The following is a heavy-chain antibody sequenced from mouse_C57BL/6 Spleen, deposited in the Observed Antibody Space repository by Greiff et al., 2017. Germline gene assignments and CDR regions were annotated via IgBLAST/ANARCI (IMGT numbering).Heavy chain of an antibody. CDR2: ISSGSSTI. J-gene: IGHJ2*01. CDR1: GFTFSDYG. Sequence: EVKLVESGGGLVKPGGSLKLSCAASGFTFSDYGMHWVRQAPEKGLEWVAYISSGSSTIYYADTVKGRFTISRDNAKNTLFLQMTSLRSEDTAMYYCARPLYYGSSPFDHWGQGTTLTVSS. CDR3: ARPLYYGSSPFDH. D-gene: IGHD1-1*01. V-gene: IGHV5-17*01.